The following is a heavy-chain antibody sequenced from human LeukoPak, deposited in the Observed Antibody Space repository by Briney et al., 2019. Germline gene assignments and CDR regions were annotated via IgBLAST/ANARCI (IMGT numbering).Heavy chain of an antibody. CDR2: ISHSGST. CDR1: GGSFSGYY. J-gene: IGHJ4*02. CDR3: ARTPYCGGDCYSSEGDYFDY. D-gene: IGHD2-21*02. Sequence: SETLSLTCAVYGGSFSGYYWSWIRQPPGKGLEWIGEISHSGSTNYNPSLKSRVTISVDTSKNQFSLKLSSVTAADTAVYYCARTPYCGGDCYSSEGDYFDYWGQGTLVTVSS. V-gene: IGHV4-34*01.